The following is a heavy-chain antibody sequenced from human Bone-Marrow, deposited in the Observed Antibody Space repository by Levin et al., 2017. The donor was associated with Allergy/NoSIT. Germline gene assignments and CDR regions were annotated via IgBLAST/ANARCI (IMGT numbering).Heavy chain of an antibody. CDR3: ARRTGGTFAWRFDP. V-gene: IGHV5-51*01. CDR2: IYPGDSDT. D-gene: IGHD3/OR15-3a*01. Sequence: GESLKISCKASGYTFTNYWIDWVRQMPGKGLEWMGVIYPGDSDTRYSPSFQGQVTISVDESISTAYLQWSSLKASDTAMYFCARRTGGTFAWRFDPWGQGTLVTVSS. CDR1: GYTFTNYW. J-gene: IGHJ5*02.